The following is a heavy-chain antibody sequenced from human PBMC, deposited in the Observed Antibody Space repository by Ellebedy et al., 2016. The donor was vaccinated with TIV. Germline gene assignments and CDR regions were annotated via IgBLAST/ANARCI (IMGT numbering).Heavy chain of an antibody. Sequence: AASVKVSCKASGYTFTSNSIHWLRQAPGQRLEWMGWINVGNDNSNYSQKFKGRVTITRDTSASTDYMELSSLRSEDTAVYYCARGGGTYSLDYWGQGTLVTVSP. CDR2: INVGNDNS. CDR3: ARGGGTYSLDY. CDR1: GYTFTSNS. V-gene: IGHV1-3*01. D-gene: IGHD1-26*01. J-gene: IGHJ4*02.